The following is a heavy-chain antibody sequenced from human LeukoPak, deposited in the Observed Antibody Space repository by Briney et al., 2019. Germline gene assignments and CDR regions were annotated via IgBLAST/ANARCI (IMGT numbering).Heavy chain of an antibody. Sequence: SETLSLTCTVSGGSISSGGYYWSWIRQHPGKGLEWIGYIYYSGSTYYNPSLKSRVTIPVDTSRNQFSLKLSSVTAADTAVYYCATEKSGRIDYWGQGTLVTVSS. J-gene: IGHJ4*02. CDR2: IYYSGST. D-gene: IGHD3-3*01. CDR3: ATEKSGRIDY. V-gene: IGHV4-31*03. CDR1: GGSISSGGYY.